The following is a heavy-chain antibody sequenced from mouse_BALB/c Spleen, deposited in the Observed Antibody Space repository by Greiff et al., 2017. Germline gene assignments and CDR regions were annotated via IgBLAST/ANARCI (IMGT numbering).Heavy chain of an antibody. Sequence: VQLQQSGPGLVQPSQSLSITCTVSGFSLTSYGVHWVRQSPGKGLEWLGVIWGGGSTDYNAAFISRLSISKDNSKSHVFFKMNSLQANDTAIYYCARNKGYCGNYEAMDYWGQGTSVTVSS. J-gene: IGHJ4*01. CDR3: ARNKGYCGNYEAMDY. CDR1: GFSLTSYG. D-gene: IGHD2-1*01. V-gene: IGHV2-2*02. CDR2: IWGGGST.